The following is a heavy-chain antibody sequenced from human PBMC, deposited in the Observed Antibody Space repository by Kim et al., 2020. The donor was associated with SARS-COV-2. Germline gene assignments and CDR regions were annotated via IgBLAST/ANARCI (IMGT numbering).Heavy chain of an antibody. CDR3: AKTHDSSVSQDY. Sequence: YYADTVKGRFTISRDNSKNTLYLQMNSLRAEDTAVYYCAKTHDSSVSQDYWGQGTLVTVSS. V-gene: IGHV3-30*02. J-gene: IGHJ4*02. D-gene: IGHD3-22*01.